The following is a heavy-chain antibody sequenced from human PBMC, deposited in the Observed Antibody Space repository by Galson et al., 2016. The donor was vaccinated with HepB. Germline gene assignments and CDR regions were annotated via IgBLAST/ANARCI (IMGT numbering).Heavy chain of an antibody. Sequence: SVKVSCKASGVSFREYGISWVRQAPGRGLEWMGGIIPMFGSPNTAQKFQGRVTITADESTSTAYMELSSLRSEDTAVYYCTRAFGGGYTYVYSFWGQGTLVTVSS. J-gene: IGHJ4*02. CDR3: TRAFGGGYTYVYSF. CDR2: IIPMFGSP. CDR1: GVSFREYG. V-gene: IGHV1-69*13. D-gene: IGHD5-18*01.